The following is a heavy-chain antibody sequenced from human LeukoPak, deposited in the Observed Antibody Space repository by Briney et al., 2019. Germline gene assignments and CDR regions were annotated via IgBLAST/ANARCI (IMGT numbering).Heavy chain of an antibody. CDR1: GGSISSSNW. V-gene: IGHV4-4*02. D-gene: IGHD6-19*01. J-gene: IGHJ5*02. Sequence: PSGTLSLTCAVSGGSISSSNWWSWVRQPPGKGLEWIGEIYHSGSTNYNPSLKSRVTISVDKSKNQFSLKLSSVTAADTAVYYCASSKEQWLFPGGPQGWFDPWGQGTLVTVSS. CDR2: IYHSGST. CDR3: ASSKEQWLFPGGPQGWFDP.